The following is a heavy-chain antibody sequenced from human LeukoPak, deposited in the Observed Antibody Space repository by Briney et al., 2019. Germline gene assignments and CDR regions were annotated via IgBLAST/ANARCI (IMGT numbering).Heavy chain of an antibody. D-gene: IGHD4-11*01. V-gene: IGHV1-18*01. J-gene: IGHJ5*02. Sequence: ASVKVSCKASGYTFTSYGINWVRQAPGQGLEWMGWISAYNGNTNYAQKLQGRVTMTTDTSTSTAYMELRSLRSDDTAVYYCARSPVTTRWFDPWGQATLVTVSS. CDR3: ARSPVTTRWFDP. CDR1: GYTFTSYG. CDR2: ISAYNGNT.